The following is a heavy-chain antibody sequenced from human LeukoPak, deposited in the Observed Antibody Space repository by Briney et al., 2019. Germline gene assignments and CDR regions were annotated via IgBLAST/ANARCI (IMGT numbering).Heavy chain of an antibody. CDR2: IYYSGST. Sequence: SETLSLTCTVSGGSIRSYYWSWIRLSPGNRLEWIGHIYYSGSTNYNPSLRGRVSISRDLSTNQISLKLGSVTAADTAIYHCARDWSTGYWFDRWGPGTLVTVSS. J-gene: IGHJ5*02. V-gene: IGHV4-59*01. CDR1: GGSIRSYY. CDR3: ARDWSTGYWFDR. D-gene: IGHD3-3*01.